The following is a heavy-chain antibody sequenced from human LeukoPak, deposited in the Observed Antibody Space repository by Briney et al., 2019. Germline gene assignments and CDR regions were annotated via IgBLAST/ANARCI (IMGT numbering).Heavy chain of an antibody. CDR1: GFTFSSYA. Sequence: GGSLRLSCAASGFTFSSYAMSWVRQAPGKGLEWVSAISGSGGSTYYADSVKGRSTISRDNSKNTLYLQMNSLRAEDTAVYYCAKDAGYSSGWYGNWFDPWGQGTLVTVSS. CDR2: ISGSGGST. J-gene: IGHJ5*02. V-gene: IGHV3-23*01. D-gene: IGHD6-19*01. CDR3: AKDAGYSSGWYGNWFDP.